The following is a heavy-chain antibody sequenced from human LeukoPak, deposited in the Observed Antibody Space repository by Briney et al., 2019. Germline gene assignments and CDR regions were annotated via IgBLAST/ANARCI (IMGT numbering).Heavy chain of an antibody. D-gene: IGHD6-13*01. CDR2: ISTDARTI. J-gene: IGHJ4*02. V-gene: IGHV3-74*01. CDR3: VRGQATAWGLDY. Sequence: GGSLRLSCAASGFTFSGNWMHWVRQAPGKGLVWVSHISTDARTITYADFVKGRFTISRDNAKNTLYLQMNSLRAEDTALYYCVRGQATAWGLDYWGQGTLVTVSS. CDR1: GFTFSGNW.